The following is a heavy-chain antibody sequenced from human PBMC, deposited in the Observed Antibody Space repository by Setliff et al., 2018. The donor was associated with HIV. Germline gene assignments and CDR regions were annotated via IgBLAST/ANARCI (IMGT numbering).Heavy chain of an antibody. CDR2: VLRGGSPT. J-gene: IGHJ6*03. CDR1: GFSFSAHA. V-gene: IGHV3-23*03. CDR3: TKYTRGGSILYYMDV. Sequence: GESLKISCTASGFSFSAHAMSWVRRAPGKGLEWLSVVLRGGSPTYYADSVKGRFTISRDDSKNTVYLEMTSLRAEDTAVYFCTKYTRGGSILYYMDVWGKGTTVTVSS. D-gene: IGHD1-1*01.